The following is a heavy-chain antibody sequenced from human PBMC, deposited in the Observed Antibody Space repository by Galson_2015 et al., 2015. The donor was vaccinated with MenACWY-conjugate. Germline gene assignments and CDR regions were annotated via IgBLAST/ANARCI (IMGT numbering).Heavy chain of an antibody. CDR1: GDFVRNYY. CDR3: ARHGVVGATAY. CDR2: IYSGGNT. J-gene: IGHJ4*02. Sequence: ETLSLTCAVSGDFVRNYYWSWIRQSPGKGLEWIGSIYSGGNTFYNPSLKSRVTISADTSKNQFSLKLNSVSAADTAVYFCARHGVVGATAYWGQGTLVTVSS. V-gene: IGHV4-59*05. D-gene: IGHD1-26*01.